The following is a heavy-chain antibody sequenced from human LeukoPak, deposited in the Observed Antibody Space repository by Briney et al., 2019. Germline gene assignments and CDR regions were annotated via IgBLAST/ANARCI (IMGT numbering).Heavy chain of an antibody. CDR2: INPNSGGT. J-gene: IGHJ4*02. V-gene: IGHV1-2*02. Sequence: APVKVSCTASGYTFTGYYMHWVRQAPGQGLEWMGWINPNSGGTNYAQKFQGRVTMTRDTSISTAYMELSRLRSDDTAVYYCARDLDRTYYYDSSGYQIDYWGQGTLVTVSS. CDR3: ARDLDRTYYYDSSGYQIDY. CDR1: GYTFTGYY. D-gene: IGHD3-22*01.